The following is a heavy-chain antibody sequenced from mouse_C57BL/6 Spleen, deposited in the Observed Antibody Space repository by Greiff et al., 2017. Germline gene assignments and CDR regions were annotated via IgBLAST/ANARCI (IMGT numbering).Heavy chain of an antibody. CDR1: GFTFSRYG. CDR3: ARHSSSPFDY. V-gene: IGHV5-6*01. D-gene: IGHD1-1*01. J-gene: IGHJ2*01. CDR2: ISSGGSYT. Sequence: EVKVVESGGDLVKPGGSLKLSCAASGFTFSRYGMSWVRQTPDKRLEWVATISSGGSYTYYPDSVKGRFTISRDNAKNTLYLQMSSLKSEDTAMYYCARHSSSPFDYWGQGTTLTVSS.